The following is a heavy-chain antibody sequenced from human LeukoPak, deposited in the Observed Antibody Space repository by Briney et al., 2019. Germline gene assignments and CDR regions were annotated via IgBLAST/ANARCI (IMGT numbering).Heavy chain of an antibody. D-gene: IGHD3-10*01. CDR1: GGSISSSSYY. J-gene: IGHJ5*02. CDR2: IDTSGST. Sequence: SETLSLTCTVSGGSISSSSYYWSWIRQPAGKGLEWIGRIDTSGSTNYNPSLKSRVTISVDTSKNQFSLKLSSVTAADTAVYYCARDRYYYGSGIFAWFDPWGQGTLVTVSS. V-gene: IGHV4-61*02. CDR3: ARDRYYYGSGIFAWFDP.